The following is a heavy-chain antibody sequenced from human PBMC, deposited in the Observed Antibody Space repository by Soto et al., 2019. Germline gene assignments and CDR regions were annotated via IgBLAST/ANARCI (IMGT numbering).Heavy chain of an antibody. CDR2: IYYSGNT. V-gene: IGHV4-59*01. Sequence: TSETLSLTCTVSGGSISSYYWSWIRQSPGKGLEWIGCIYYSGNTNYNPSLKSRVTISVNTSKNQFSLRLTSVTAADTAVYYCARAAVTHERYHYGMDVWGQGTTVTAP. CDR1: GGSISSYY. J-gene: IGHJ6*02. D-gene: IGHD1-1*01. CDR3: ARAAVTHERYHYGMDV.